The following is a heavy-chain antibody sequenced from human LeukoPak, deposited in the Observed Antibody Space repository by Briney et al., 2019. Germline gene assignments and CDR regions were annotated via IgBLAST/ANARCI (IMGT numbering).Heavy chain of an antibody. D-gene: IGHD2-15*01. CDR2: VYYSGNT. Sequence: SETLSLTCTVSGGSISSSSYYGGWLRQPPGKGLEWIGNVYYSGNTYYNPSLKSRVTISVDTSKNQFSLKLSSVTAADTAVYYCARLLEATGADYWGQGALVTVSS. CDR3: ARLLEATGADY. CDR1: GGSISSSSYY. V-gene: IGHV4-39*01. J-gene: IGHJ4*02.